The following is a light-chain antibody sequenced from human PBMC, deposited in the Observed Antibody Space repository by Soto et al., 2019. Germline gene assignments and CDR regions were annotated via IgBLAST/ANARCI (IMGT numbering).Light chain of an antibody. CDR3: SSYTSSSTLYV. CDR1: SSDVGGYNY. V-gene: IGLV2-14*03. CDR2: DAS. J-gene: IGLJ1*01. Sequence: QSLLTQPSSVSGSPGQSITISCTGASSDVGGYNYVSWYQHHPGKAPKLMIYDASNRPSGVSNRFSGSKSGNTASLTISGLQAEDEAGYYCSSYTSSSTLYVFGTGTKVTVL.